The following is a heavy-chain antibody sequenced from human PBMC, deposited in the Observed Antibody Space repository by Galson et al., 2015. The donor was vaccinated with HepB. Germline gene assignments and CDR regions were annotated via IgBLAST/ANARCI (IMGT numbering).Heavy chain of an antibody. CDR3: AKGSAAGRPYYFDY. D-gene: IGHD6-6*01. J-gene: IGHJ4*02. CDR2: IGDSGDST. Sequence: SLRLSCAASRFTFSSYAMSWVRQAPGKGLEWVSAIGDSGDSTYYADSVKGRFTISRDNSKNTLWLQMNSLRAEDTAIYYCAKGSAAGRPYYFDYWGQGALVTVSS. V-gene: IGHV3-23*01. CDR1: RFTFSSYA.